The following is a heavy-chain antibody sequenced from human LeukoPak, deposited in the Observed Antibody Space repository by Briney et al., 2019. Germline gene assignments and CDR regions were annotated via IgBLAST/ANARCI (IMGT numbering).Heavy chain of an antibody. V-gene: IGHV3-23*01. J-gene: IGHJ4*02. CDR3: AKDERGYYYDSSGYYCDY. CDR1: GFTFSSYA. D-gene: IGHD3-22*01. Sequence: GGSLRLSCAASGFTFSSYAMSWVRQAPGKGLEWVSAISGSGGSTYYSDPVKGRFTISRDNSKNTLYLQMNSLRAEDTAVYYCAKDERGYYYDSSGYYCDYWGQGTLVTVSS. CDR2: ISGSGGST.